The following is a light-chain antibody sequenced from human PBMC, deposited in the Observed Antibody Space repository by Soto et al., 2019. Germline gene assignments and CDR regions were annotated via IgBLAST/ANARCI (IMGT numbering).Light chain of an antibody. Sequence: EVVMTQSPATLSVSPGEKATLSCRASHIVSNNLAWYQQKPGQAPRLLIYFASTRATGIPARFSGSGSGTEFTLTISSLQSEDFAVYYCQHYNKLPLTFGGGTKVETK. V-gene: IGKV3-15*01. J-gene: IGKJ4*01. CDR2: FAS. CDR1: HIVSNN. CDR3: QHYNKLPLT.